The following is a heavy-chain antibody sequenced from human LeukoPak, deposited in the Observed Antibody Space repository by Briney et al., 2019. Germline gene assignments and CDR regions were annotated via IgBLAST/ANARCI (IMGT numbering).Heavy chain of an antibody. D-gene: IGHD3-3*01. CDR2: IYHSGST. CDR1: GGSFSGYY. CDR3: ARGYGFGVVFAYYYYMDV. V-gene: IGHV4-34*01. J-gene: IGHJ6*03. Sequence: SETLSLTCAVYGGSFSGYYWSWIRQPPGKGLEWIGEIYHSGSTNYNPSLKSRVTISVDTSKNQFSLKLSSVTAADTAVYYCARGYGFGVVFAYYYYMDVWGKGTTVTVSS.